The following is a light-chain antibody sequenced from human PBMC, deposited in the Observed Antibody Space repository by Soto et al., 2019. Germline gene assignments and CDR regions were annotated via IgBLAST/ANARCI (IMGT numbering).Light chain of an antibody. V-gene: IGKV4-1*01. CDR3: QQYYNTPLT. CDR2: WAS. Sequence: DIVMTQSPDSLAVSLGERATIHCKSSQSVLYRTNNKNYLAWFQQKTGQPHKMVIYWASTRESGVPDLFRGSGSGTDFTLTNSSMQDEDVAVYYCQQYYNTPLTCGPGTKVDIK. CDR1: QSVLYRTNNKNY. J-gene: IGKJ3*01.